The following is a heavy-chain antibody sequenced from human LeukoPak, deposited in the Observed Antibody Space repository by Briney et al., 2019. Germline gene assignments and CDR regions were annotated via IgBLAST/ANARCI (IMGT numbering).Heavy chain of an antibody. Sequence: ASVNVSFKASGYTFTSYGISWVRQAPGQGLEWMGWISAYNGNTKSTQKFQGRVNMPTDTSTRPAYMELSSLRSDDTAVSSCARDSRYDEGYWGQGTLVTVSS. D-gene: IGHD5-12*01. CDR1: GYTFTSYG. CDR2: ISAYNGNT. J-gene: IGHJ4*02. V-gene: IGHV1-18*01. CDR3: ARDSRYDEGY.